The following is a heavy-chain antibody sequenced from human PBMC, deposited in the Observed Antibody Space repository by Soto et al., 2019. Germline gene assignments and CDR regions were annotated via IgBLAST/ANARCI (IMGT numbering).Heavy chain of an antibody. CDR3: GREVIPVIPFDY. V-gene: IGHV3-30*01. Sequence: SVRGRFTISRDIAKNTLYLQMNSLRAEDTALYYCGREVIPVIPFDYWGQGTLVTVSS. D-gene: IGHD3-16*02. J-gene: IGHJ4*02.